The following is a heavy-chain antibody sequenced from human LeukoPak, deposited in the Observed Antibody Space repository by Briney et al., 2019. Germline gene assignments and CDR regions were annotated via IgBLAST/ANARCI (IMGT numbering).Heavy chain of an antibody. V-gene: IGHV3-7*01. D-gene: IGHD3-3*01. CDR2: IKQDGSEK. CDR3: ARSAWTYYDFWSGYYPRYYYYYMDV. CDR1: GFTFSSYW. Sequence: GGSLRLSCAASGFTFSSYWMSWVRQAPGKGLEWVANIKQDGSEKYYVDSVKGRFTISRDNAKNSLYLQMNSLRAEDTAVYYCARSAWTYYDFWSGYYPRYYYYYMDVWGKGTTVTVSS. J-gene: IGHJ6*03.